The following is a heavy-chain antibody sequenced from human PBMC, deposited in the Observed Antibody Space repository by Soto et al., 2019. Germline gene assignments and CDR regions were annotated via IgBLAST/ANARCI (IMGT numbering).Heavy chain of an antibody. J-gene: IGHJ5*02. CDR3: ARVSDVVVENWFDP. V-gene: IGHV4-34*01. CDR2: INHSGST. D-gene: IGHD2-15*01. Sequence: SETLSLTCAVYGGSFSGYYWSWIRQPPGKGLEWIGYINHSGSTNYNPSLKSRVTISVDTSKNQFSLKLSSVTAADTAVYYCARVSDVVVENWFDPWGQGTLVTVSS. CDR1: GGSFSGYY.